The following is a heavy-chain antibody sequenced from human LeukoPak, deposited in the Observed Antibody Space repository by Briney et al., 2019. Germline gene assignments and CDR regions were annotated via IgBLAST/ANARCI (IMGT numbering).Heavy chain of an antibody. Sequence: GGSLRLSCAASRFTFSDYWMIWVRQAPGKGPEWVAYMNQLGNEKKYLDSVKGRFTISRDNAKNSLYLQMTSLRVDDTAVYYCARGTYYYEFWGQGTLVTVSS. V-gene: IGHV3-7*04. CDR2: MNQLGNEK. CDR3: ARGTYYYEF. D-gene: IGHD3-16*01. CDR1: RFTFSDYW. J-gene: IGHJ4*02.